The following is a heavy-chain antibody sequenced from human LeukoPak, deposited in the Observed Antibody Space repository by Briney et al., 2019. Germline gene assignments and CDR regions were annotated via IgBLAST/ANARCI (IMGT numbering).Heavy chain of an antibody. V-gene: IGHV3-74*01. CDR1: GFTFTSHW. Sequence: GRSLRLSCVASGFTFTSHWMHWVRQAPGKGLVCVSRIKSDGTYSDYGDSVRGRFTISRDNAKDTLYLQMNSLRVEDTAVYYCVRDDDQYGVDYWGRGTLVTVSS. D-gene: IGHD1-1*01. CDR2: IKSDGTYS. CDR3: VRDDDQYGVDY. J-gene: IGHJ4*02.